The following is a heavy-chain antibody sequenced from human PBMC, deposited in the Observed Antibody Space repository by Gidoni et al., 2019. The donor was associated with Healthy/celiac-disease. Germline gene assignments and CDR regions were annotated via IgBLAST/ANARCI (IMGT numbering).Heavy chain of an antibody. Sequence: TLKESGPTLVKPTQTLTLTCSFSWFSLTSGGVGVGWIRQPPGKALEWLALIYWNDDKRYSPALRNRLTITKDTSKKQVVLVMNNMDPVDTATYYCAHSGPYGDYIGFWGQGALVTVSS. V-gene: IGHV2-5*01. CDR1: WFSLTSGGVG. CDR2: IYWNDDK. J-gene: IGHJ4*02. CDR3: AHSGPYGDYIGF. D-gene: IGHD4-17*01.